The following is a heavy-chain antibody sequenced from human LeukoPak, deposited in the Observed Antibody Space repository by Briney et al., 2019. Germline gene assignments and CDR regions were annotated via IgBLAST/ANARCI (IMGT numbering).Heavy chain of an antibody. CDR1: GYTFTSYA. D-gene: IGHD3-22*01. CDR3: ASGVVITTPDDAFDI. V-gene: IGHV1-3*01. CDR2: INAGNGNT. Sequence: ASVKVSCKASGYTFTSYAMHWVRQAPGQRLEWMGWINAGNGNTKYSQKFQGRVTITRDTSASTAYMELSSLGSEDTAVYYCASGVVITTPDDAFDIWGQGTMVTVSS. J-gene: IGHJ3*02.